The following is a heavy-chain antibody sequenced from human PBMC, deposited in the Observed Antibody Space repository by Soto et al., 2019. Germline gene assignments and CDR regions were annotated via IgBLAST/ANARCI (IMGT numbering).Heavy chain of an antibody. Sequence: QVQLVESGGGVVQPGRSLRLSCAASGFTFSSYGMHWVRQAPGKGLEWVAVIWYDGSNKYYADSVKGRFTISRDNSKNTLYLQMNSLRAEDTAVYYCARGVTVVTPKRLDWFDPWGQGTLVTVSS. CDR1: GFTFSSYG. V-gene: IGHV3-33*01. J-gene: IGHJ5*02. CDR3: ARGVTVVTPKRLDWFDP. CDR2: IWYDGSNK. D-gene: IGHD2-21*02.